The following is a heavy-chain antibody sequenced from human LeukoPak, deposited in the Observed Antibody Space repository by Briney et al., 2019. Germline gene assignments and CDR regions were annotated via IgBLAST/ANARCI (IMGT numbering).Heavy chain of an antibody. D-gene: IGHD1-26*01. CDR3: ASNSGSYYPYYYYYYMDV. Sequence: SETLSLTCTVSGGSISSYYWSWIRQPPGKGLEWIGYIYYSGSTNYNPSLKSRVTISVDTSKNQFSLKLSSVSAADTAVYYCASNSGSYYPYYYYYYMDVWGKGTTVTVSS. CDR2: IYYSGST. J-gene: IGHJ6*03. V-gene: IGHV4-59*08. CDR1: GGSISSYY.